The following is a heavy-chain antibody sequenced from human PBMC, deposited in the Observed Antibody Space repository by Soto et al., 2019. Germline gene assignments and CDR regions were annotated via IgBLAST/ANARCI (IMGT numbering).Heavy chain of an antibody. CDR1: SGSINSYY. J-gene: IGHJ5*02. D-gene: IGHD3-10*02. Sequence: TSETLSLTCTVSSGSINSYYWSWIRQPPGKGLEWIGYIYYSGSTNYNPPLKSRVTISVDTSKNHFSLKLSSVTAADTAVYYCASLYPYPAWLLPSSGWFDTWGQGTLATVSS. CDR2: IYYSGST. V-gene: IGHV4-59*01. CDR3: ASLYPYPAWLLPSSGWFDT.